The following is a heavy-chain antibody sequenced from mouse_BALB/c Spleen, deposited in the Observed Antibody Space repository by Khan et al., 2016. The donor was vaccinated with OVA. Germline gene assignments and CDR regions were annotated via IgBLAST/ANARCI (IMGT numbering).Heavy chain of an antibody. Sequence: EVQLQESGPSLVEPSQSLSLTCSVTGDSITSGYWSWIRKSPGNKLEYMGKMMYNGYTHYNPSLKSRLSITRHTSKNQDYMQLNSVTSEDTATYYCARSAYWYAFVYWGQGTLVTVSA. CDR1: GDSITSGY. J-gene: IGHJ3*01. D-gene: IGHD2-14*01. CDR3: ARSAYWYAFVY. V-gene: IGHV3-8*02. CDR2: MMYNGYT.